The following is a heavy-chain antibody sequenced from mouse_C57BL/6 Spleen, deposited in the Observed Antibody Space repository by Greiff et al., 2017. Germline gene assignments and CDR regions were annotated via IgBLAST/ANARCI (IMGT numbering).Heavy chain of an antibody. CDR2: IHPGCGNT. CDR1: GYTFTDYY. CDR3: ASLYYYGSSWYFDV. Sequence: VQLKESGAELVRPGASVKLSCKASGYTFTDYYINWVKQRPGQGLEWIARIHPGCGNTYYHEKFKGKATLTAEKSSSTAYMQLSSLTSEDSAVYFCASLYYYGSSWYFDVWGTGTTVTVSS. V-gene: IGHV1-76*01. D-gene: IGHD1-1*01. J-gene: IGHJ1*03.